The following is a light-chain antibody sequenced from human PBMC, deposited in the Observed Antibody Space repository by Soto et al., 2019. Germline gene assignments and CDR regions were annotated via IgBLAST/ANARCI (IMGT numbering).Light chain of an antibody. CDR1: QSVSSY. CDR3: QQERT. CDR2: GAS. V-gene: IGKV3D-15*01. J-gene: IGKJ1*01. Sequence: EIVMTQSPATLSVSPGERATLSCRASQSVSSYLAWYHQKPGQPPRLLIYGASRRATGIPDRFIGGGSGTDFTLTISSLQPDDFATYYCQQERTFGQGTKVDI.